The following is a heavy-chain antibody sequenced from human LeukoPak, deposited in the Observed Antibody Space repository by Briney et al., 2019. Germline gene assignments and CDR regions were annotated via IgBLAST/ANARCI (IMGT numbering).Heavy chain of an antibody. D-gene: IGHD5-18*01. V-gene: IGHV4-34*01. CDR3: ARGGRYGYVYYMDV. CDR2: INHSGST. CDR1: GGSFSGYY. Sequence: KSSETLSLTCAVYGGSFSGYYWSWIRQPPGKGLEWIGEINHSGSTNYNPSLKSRVTISVDTSKNQFSLKLSSVTAADTAVYYCARGGRYGYVYYMDVWGKGSTVTVSS. J-gene: IGHJ6*03.